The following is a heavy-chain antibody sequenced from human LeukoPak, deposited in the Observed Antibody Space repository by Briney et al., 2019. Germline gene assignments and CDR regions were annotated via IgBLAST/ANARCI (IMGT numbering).Heavy chain of an antibody. V-gene: IGHV3-7*01. J-gene: IGHJ3*02. CDR3: ASFVIDI. Sequence: GGSLRLSCAVSGFTFSSYWVSWVRQAPGKGLEWVANIKEDGSEKYYVDSVKGRFTISRDNAKNSLYLQMNSLRAEDTAVYYCASFVIDIWGQGIMVTV. CDR1: GFTFSSYW. CDR2: IKEDGSEK.